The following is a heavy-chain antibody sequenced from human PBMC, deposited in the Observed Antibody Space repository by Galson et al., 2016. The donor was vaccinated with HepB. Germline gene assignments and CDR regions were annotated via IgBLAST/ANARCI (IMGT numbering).Heavy chain of an antibody. V-gene: IGHV4-39*07. CDR3: ARADYSLDYFDS. CDR1: GGSISSAYYY. CDR2: IYDTGST. D-gene: IGHD5-12*01. Sequence: SETLSLTCSVSGGSISSAYYYSGWIRQPPGKGLEWIGNIYDTGSTYYNPSRKSRVTISLDTSKRQLSLRLSFVTAADTAVYYCARADYSLDYFDSWGQGTLVTVSS. J-gene: IGHJ4*02.